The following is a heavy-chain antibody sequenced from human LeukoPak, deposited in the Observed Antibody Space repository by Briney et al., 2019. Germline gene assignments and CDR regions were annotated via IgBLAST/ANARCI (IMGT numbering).Heavy chain of an antibody. CDR2: IYHSGST. CDR1: GGSISSGGYS. D-gene: IGHD6-13*01. J-gene: IGHJ5*02. Sequence: SETLSLTCAVSGGSISSGGYSWSWIRQPPGKGLEWIGYIYHSGSTYYNPSLKSRVTISVDRSKNQFSLKLSSVTAADTAVYYCAGSIAAAGTRWFDPWGQGTLVTVSS. CDR3: AGSIAAAGTRWFDP. V-gene: IGHV4-30-2*01.